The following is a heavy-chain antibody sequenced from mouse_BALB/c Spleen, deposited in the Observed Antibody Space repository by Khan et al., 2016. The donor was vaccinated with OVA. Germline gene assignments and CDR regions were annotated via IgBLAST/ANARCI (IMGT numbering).Heavy chain of an antibody. Sequence: EVELVESGGDLVKPGGSLKLSCAASGFSFSSYSMSWVRQTPDKRLEWVATISSGGDYTYYPDIVKGRFTISIDNAKNTLYLQMSSLKSEDTAMYYCASHLTGSFAYWGQGTLVTVAA. CDR2: ISSGGDYT. J-gene: IGHJ3*01. CDR3: ASHLTGSFAY. V-gene: IGHV5-6*01. CDR1: GFSFSSYS. D-gene: IGHD4-1*01.